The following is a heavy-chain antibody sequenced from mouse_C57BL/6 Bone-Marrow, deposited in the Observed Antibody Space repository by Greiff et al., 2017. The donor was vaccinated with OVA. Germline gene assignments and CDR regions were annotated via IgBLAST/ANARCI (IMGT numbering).Heavy chain of an antibody. Sequence: EVQLQQSGPELVKPGASVKISCKASGYTFTDYYMNWVKQSHGKSLEWIGDINPNNGGTSYNQKFKGKATLTVDKSSSTAYMELRSLTSEDSAVYYCARRVLGYVMDYWGQGTSVTVSS. D-gene: IGHD3-3*01. CDR1: GYTFTDYY. CDR2: INPNNGGT. V-gene: IGHV1-26*01. J-gene: IGHJ4*01. CDR3: ARRVLGYVMDY.